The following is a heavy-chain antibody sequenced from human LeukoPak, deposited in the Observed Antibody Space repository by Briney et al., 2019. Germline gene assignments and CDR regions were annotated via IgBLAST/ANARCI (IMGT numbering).Heavy chain of an antibody. CDR2: IRYDGSNK. CDR1: GFTFSSYG. D-gene: IGHD6-13*01. Sequence: GGSLRLSCAASGFTFSSYGMHWVRQAPGKGLEWVAFIRYDGSNKYYADSVKGRFTISRNNSKNTLYLQMNSLRAEDTAVYYCAKDTGYSRPQRDAFDIWGQGTMVTVSS. CDR3: AKDTGYSRPQRDAFDI. J-gene: IGHJ3*02. V-gene: IGHV3-30*02.